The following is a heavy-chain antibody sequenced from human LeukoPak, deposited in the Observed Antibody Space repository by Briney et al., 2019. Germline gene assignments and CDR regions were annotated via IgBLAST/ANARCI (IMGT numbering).Heavy chain of an antibody. V-gene: IGHV1-18*01. Sequence: ASVKVSCKASGYTFTSYGISWVRQAPGQGLEWMGWISAYNGNTNYAQKLQGRVTMTTDTSTSTAYMELRSLRSDDTAVYYCARARHYDFWSGYFDPYYYYYMDVWGKGTTVTVSS. CDR2: ISAYNGNT. CDR1: GYTFTSYG. J-gene: IGHJ6*03. D-gene: IGHD3-3*01. CDR3: ARARHYDFWSGYFDPYYYYYMDV.